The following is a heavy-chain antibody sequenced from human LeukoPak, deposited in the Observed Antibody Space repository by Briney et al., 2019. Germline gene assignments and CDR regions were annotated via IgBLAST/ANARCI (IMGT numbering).Heavy chain of an antibody. CDR3: AKDPFSVPRGGYAI. CDR2: ISGSGGST. V-gene: IGHV3-23*01. Sequence: GGSLGLSCAASGFTFSSYAMSWVRQAPGKGLEWVSAISGSGGSTYYADSVKGRFTISRDNSKNTLYLQMNSLRAEDTAVYYCAKDPFSVPRGGYAIWGQGTLVTVSS. J-gene: IGHJ4*02. D-gene: IGHD5-12*01. CDR1: GFTFSSYA.